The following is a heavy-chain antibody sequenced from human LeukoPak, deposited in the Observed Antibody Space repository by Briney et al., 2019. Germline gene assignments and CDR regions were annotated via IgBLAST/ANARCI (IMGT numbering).Heavy chain of an antibody. CDR2: ISSSSGTI. D-gene: IGHD6-13*01. CDR1: GFTFSTYN. Sequence: PGGSLRLSCAASGFTFSTYNMNWVRQAPGKGLEWVSYISSSSGTIYYADSVQGRFTISRDNAKNSLYLQMNSLRAEDTAVYYCARRLTASGKHYLDYWGQGTLVTVSS. CDR3: ARRLTASGKHYLDY. V-gene: IGHV3-48*01. J-gene: IGHJ4*02.